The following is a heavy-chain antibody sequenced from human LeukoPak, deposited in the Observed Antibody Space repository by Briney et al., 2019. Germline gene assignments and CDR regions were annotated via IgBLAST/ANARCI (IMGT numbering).Heavy chain of an antibody. J-gene: IGHJ4*02. CDR2: INPNSGGT. Sequence: AASVKVSCKASGYTFTGYYMHWVRQAPGQGLEWMGWINPNSGGTNYAQKFQGRVTMTRDTSISTAYMELSRLRSDDTAVYYCASDILRDYYDSSGYSDYWGQGTLVTVSS. CDR1: GYTFTGYY. V-gene: IGHV1-2*02. D-gene: IGHD3-22*01. CDR3: ASDILRDYYDSSGYSDY.